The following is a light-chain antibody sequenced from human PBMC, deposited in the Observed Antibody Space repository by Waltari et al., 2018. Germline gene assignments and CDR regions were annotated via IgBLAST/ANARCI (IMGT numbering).Light chain of an antibody. CDR2: GAS. CDR3: QRYGTSIT. Sequence: EIVLTQSPGTLSLSPGERATLSCRASQSVTSNYLAWFQQKPVQAPRLLSHGASTRATGIPDRFSGSGSGTDFTLTISRLEPEDFVVYYCQRYGTSITFGGGTRVEIK. J-gene: IGKJ4*01. V-gene: IGKV3-20*01. CDR1: QSVTSNY.